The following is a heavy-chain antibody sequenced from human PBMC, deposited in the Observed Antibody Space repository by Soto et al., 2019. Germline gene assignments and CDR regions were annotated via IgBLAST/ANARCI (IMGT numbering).Heavy chain of an antibody. V-gene: IGHV4-31*03. CDR1: GGSITSGNYY. Sequence: SETLSLTCTVSGGSITSGNYYWSWIRQHPGTGLEWIGCIYYTGSTYYNPSLKSRVIISVDTSKNQFSMKLTSVTAADTAVYYCVGQRGGVAVAGNYYFYSMDVWGQGITVTV. CDR2: IYYTGST. J-gene: IGHJ6*01. D-gene: IGHD6-19*01. CDR3: VGQRGGVAVAGNYYFYSMDV.